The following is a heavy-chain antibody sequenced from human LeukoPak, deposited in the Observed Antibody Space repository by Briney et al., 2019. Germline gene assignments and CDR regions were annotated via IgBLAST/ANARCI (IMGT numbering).Heavy chain of an antibody. J-gene: IGHJ4*02. Sequence: RGSLRLSCAASGFSVNNIYMSWVRQAPGKGLEWVSVIYSGDRTYYADSVKGRFTISRDTSKNTVYLQMNSLRPEETAVYYCARDGEYSYGYGFDYWGQGTLVTVSS. CDR2: IYSGDRT. CDR3: ARDGEYSYGYGFDY. D-gene: IGHD5-18*01. CDR1: GFSVNNIY. V-gene: IGHV3-66*01.